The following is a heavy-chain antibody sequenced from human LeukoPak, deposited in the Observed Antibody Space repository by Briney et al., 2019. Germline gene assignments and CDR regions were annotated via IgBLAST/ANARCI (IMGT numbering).Heavy chain of an antibody. CDR1: GGSFSGYY. CDR2: INHSGST. J-gene: IGHJ4*02. V-gene: IGHV4-34*01. CDR3: ARTVYYDYVWGSYRPKSPFDY. D-gene: IGHD3-16*02. Sequence: PSETLSLTCAVYGGSFSGYYWSWIRQPPGKGLEWIGEINHSGSTNYNPSLKSRVTISVGTSKNQFSLKLSSVTAADTAVYYCARTVYYDYVWGSYRPKSPFDYWGQGALVTVSS.